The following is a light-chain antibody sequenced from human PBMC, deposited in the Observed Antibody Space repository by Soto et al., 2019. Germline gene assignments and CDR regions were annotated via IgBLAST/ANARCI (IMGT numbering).Light chain of an antibody. V-gene: IGLV1-44*01. CDR2: SDN. J-gene: IGLJ2*01. Sequence: QSVLTQPPSASGTPGQRVTISCSGSSSHIGTNTVIWYQQLPGAAPKLLIYSDNQRPSGVPDRFSGSKSGTSASLAISGLQSEDEADYFCAAWDVSLVVFGGGTQLTVL. CDR3: AAWDVSLVV. CDR1: SSHIGTNT.